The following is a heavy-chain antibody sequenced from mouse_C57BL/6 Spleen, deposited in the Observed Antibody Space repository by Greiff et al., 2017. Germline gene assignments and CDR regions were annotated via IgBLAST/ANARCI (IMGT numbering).Heavy chain of an antibody. J-gene: IGHJ1*03. CDR2: IYPSDSVT. D-gene: IGHD2-1*01. V-gene: IGHV1-61*01. CDR1: GYTFTSSW. CDR3: ARGDGNYLWYFDV. Sequence: QVQLQQPGAELVRPGSSVKLSCKASGYTFTSSWLDWVKQRPGQGLEWIGNIYPSDSVTHYNQKFKDKATLTVDKSASTAYMQLSSLSSEDSAVYYWARGDGNYLWYFDVWGTGATVTVSS.